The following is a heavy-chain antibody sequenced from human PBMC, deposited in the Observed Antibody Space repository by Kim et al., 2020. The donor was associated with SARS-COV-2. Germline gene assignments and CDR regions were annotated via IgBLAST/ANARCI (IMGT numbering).Heavy chain of an antibody. J-gene: IGHJ6*02. V-gene: IGHV4-59*13. CDR3: ARGDGDTLYQYYYGVDV. Sequence: SETLSLTCSVSGGSMRSYYWTWIRQPPGKGLEWIGYIYYTGTTKYNPSLKSRVTMTVDTSRDQFSLKMTSVSAADTAVYFCARGDGDTLYQYYYGVDVWGQGTTVTVSS. CDR1: GGSMRSYY. CDR2: IYYTGTT. D-gene: IGHD4-17*01.